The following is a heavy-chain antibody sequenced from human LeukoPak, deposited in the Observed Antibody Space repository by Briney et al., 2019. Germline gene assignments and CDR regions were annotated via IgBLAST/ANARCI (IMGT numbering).Heavy chain of an antibody. Sequence: SETLSLTCAVYGGSFSGYYWSWIRQPPGKGLEWIGEINHSGSTNYNPSLKSRVTISVDTSKNQFSLKLSSVTAADTAVYYCARDRSYHNWFDPWGQGTLVTVAS. CDR2: INHSGST. V-gene: IGHV4-34*01. CDR3: ARDRSYHNWFDP. CDR1: GGSFSGYY. J-gene: IGHJ5*02. D-gene: IGHD1-26*01.